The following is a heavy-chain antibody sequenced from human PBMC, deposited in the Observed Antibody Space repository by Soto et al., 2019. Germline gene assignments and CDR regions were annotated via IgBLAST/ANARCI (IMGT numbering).Heavy chain of an antibody. J-gene: IGHJ6*02. V-gene: IGHV5-10-1*01. CDR3: ARQDSSGWYGYYYYGMDV. CDR1: GYSFTSYW. D-gene: IGHD6-19*01. Sequence: LGESLKISCKGSGYSFTSYWISWVRQMPGKGLEWMGRIDPSDSYTNYSPSFQGHVTISADKSISTAYLQWSSLKASDTAMYYCARQDSSGWYGYYYYGMDVWGQGTTVTVSS. CDR2: IDPSDSYT.